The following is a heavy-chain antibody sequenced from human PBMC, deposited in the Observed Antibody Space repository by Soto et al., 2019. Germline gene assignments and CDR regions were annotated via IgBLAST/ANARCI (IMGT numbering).Heavy chain of an antibody. CDR3: ARSFYDSSGNYHDAFDI. J-gene: IGHJ3*02. V-gene: IGHV1-18*01. Sequence: GASVKVSCKASGYTFTSYGISWVRQAPGQGLEWMGWISAYNGNTKYAQKLQGRVTMTTDTSTSTAYMELRSLRSDDTAVYYCARSFYDSSGNYHDAFDIWGQGTMVTVSS. CDR2: ISAYNGNT. CDR1: GYTFTSYG. D-gene: IGHD3-22*01.